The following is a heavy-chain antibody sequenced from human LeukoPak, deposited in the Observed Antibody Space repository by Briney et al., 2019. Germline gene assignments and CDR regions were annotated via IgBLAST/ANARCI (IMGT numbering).Heavy chain of an antibody. V-gene: IGHV3-21*06. D-gene: IGHD1-26*01. CDR3: ATDPHSGNYGDYYYYYMDV. Sequence: GGALRVSCAASGFTFSTDNMNWVRHAPGKGLEWISSITVSSRYIYYADSVKGRFTISRDNAKNSLYKPMNSLSPDDTAVYFCATDPHSGNYGDYYYYYMDVWGKGTTVTISS. CDR2: ITVSSRYI. CDR1: GFTFSTDN. J-gene: IGHJ6*03.